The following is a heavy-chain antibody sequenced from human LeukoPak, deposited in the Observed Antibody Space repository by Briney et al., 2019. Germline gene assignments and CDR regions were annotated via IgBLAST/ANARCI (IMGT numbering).Heavy chain of an antibody. CDR1: GSTFSSYA. J-gene: IGHJ6*03. V-gene: IGHV3-33*08. CDR2: IRYDGSNK. Sequence: GGSLRLSCAASGSTFSSYAMSWVRQAPGKGLEWVAFIRYDGSNKYYADSVKGRFTISRGNSKNTLYLQMSSLRVEDTAVYYCARILEGYHYYMDVWGKGTTVTVSS. CDR3: ARILEGYHYYMDV.